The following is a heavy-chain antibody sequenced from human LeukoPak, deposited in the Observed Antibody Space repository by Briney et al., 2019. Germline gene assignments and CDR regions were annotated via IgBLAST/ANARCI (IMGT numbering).Heavy chain of an antibody. J-gene: IGHJ4*02. CDR1: GFTFSSYW. V-gene: IGHV3-30*18. CDR2: ISYDGSNK. Sequence: GGSLRLSCAASGFTFSSYWMSWVRQAPGKGLEWVAVISYDGSNKYYADSVKGRFTISRDNSKNTLYLQMNSLRAEDTAVYYCAKAFNPGYSYGYFDYWGQGTLVTVSS. D-gene: IGHD5-18*01. CDR3: AKAFNPGYSYGYFDY.